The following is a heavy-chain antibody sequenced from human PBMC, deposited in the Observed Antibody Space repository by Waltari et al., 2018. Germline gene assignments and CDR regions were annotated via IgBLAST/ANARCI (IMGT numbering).Heavy chain of an antibody. Sequence: QVQLVQSGAEVKKPGSSVKVSCKASGGTFSSYAISWVRQAPGQGREGMGGIIPIFGTANYAQKFQGRVTITADESTSTAYMELSSLRSEDTAVYYCARISTYYDFWSAGDYYYGMDVWGQGTTVTVSS. CDR2: IIPIFGTA. V-gene: IGHV1-69*01. CDR3: ARISTYYDFWSAGDYYYGMDV. D-gene: IGHD3-3*01. J-gene: IGHJ6*02. CDR1: GGTFSSYA.